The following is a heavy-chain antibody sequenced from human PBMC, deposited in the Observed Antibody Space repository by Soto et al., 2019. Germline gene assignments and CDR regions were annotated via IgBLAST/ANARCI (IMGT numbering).Heavy chain of an antibody. CDR2: ISAYNGNT. CDR1: GYTFTNFG. J-gene: IGHJ4*02. CDR3: ARGGTPIDY. V-gene: IGHV1-18*01. D-gene: IGHD3-16*01. Sequence: QVQLVQSGAEVKKPGASVKVSCKTSGYTFTNFGLSWVRQAPGQGLEWMGWISAYNGNTNYAQNFQGRVTMTTDTSASTAQMELRCLRSDETAVYYSARGGTPIDYWGQGTLVTVSS.